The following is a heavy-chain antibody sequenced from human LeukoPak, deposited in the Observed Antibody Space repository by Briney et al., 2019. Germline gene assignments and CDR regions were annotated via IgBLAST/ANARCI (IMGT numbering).Heavy chain of an antibody. D-gene: IGHD4-17*01. CDR2: IKQDGGQI. J-gene: IGHJ4*02. V-gene: IGHV3-7*01. CDR1: EFTFSSYW. Sequence: AGGSLRLSCAASEFTFSSYWMSWVRQAPGKGLEGVANIKQDGGQIYYLESVKGRFTVSRDNAKNSLYLQMNSLRAEDTAVYYCARLGARQMLEYWGQGTLVTVSS. CDR3: ARLGARQMLEY.